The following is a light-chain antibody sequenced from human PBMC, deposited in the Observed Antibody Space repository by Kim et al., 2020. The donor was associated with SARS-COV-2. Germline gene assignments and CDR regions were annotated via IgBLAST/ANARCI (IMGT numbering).Light chain of an antibody. V-gene: IGKV1-33*01. CDR3: QQYDDLLWT. CDR1: QDIRNS. J-gene: IGKJ1*01. Sequence: DIQMTQSPSSLSASVGDRVTITCQASQDIRNSLNWYQQKPGKAPKLLIYDASTLEKGVPSRFSGGGSGTEYTFMITSLQPEDIATYYCQQYDDLLWTFGQGTKVDIK. CDR2: DAS.